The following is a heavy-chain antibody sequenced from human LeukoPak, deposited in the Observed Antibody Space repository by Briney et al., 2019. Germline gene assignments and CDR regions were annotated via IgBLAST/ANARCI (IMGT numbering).Heavy chain of an antibody. CDR3: ANQYSSGWYGEAFDI. CDR2: IKQDGSEK. Sequence: GGPLRLSCAASGFTFSSYWMSWVRQAPGKGLEWVANIKQDGSEKYYVDSVKGRFTISRDNAKKSLYLQMNSLRAEDTAVYYCANQYSSGWYGEAFDIWGQGTMVTVSS. CDR1: GFTFSSYW. J-gene: IGHJ3*02. V-gene: IGHV3-7*01. D-gene: IGHD6-19*01.